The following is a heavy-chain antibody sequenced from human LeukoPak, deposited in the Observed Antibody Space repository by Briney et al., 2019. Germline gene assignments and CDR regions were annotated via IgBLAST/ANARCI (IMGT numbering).Heavy chain of an antibody. Sequence: NPGGSLRLSCAASGFTFSNAWMSWVRQAPGKGLEWVGRIKSKADGGTTDYAAPVKGRFTISRDDSKNTLYLQMNSLKTEDTAVYYRTTPAYYYDSSGYYYWGQGTLVTDSS. V-gene: IGHV3-15*01. CDR3: TTPAYYYDSSGYYY. CDR1: GFTFSNAW. D-gene: IGHD3-22*01. J-gene: IGHJ4*02. CDR2: IKSKADGGTT.